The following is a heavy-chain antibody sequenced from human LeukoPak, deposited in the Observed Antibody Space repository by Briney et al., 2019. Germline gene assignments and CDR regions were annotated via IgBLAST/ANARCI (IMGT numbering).Heavy chain of an antibody. J-gene: IGHJ4*02. CDR3: ARDSFGVREFDH. V-gene: IGHV1-46*01. D-gene: IGHD3-10*01. CDR1: GYTFIHYY. Sequence: GASVKVSCKTSGYTFIHYYMHWVRQASGEGFEWMRIVDPSGDIATYAQKFQGRVTLTTDTSTSTFYMELSSLRSEDTAIYYCARDSFGVREFDHWGQGTPVTVSS. CDR2: VDPSGDIA.